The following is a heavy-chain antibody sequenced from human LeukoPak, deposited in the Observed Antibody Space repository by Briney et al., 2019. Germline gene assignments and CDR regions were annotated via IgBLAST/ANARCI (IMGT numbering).Heavy chain of an antibody. J-gene: IGHJ6*02. V-gene: IGHV3-21*04. Sequence: AGGSLRLSCAASGFTFSSYSMNWVRQAPGKGLEWVSSISSSSSYIYCADSVKGRFTISRDNAKNSLYLQMNSLRAEDTAVYYCARDYDFWSGTMDVWGQGTTVTVSS. D-gene: IGHD3-3*01. CDR3: ARDYDFWSGTMDV. CDR1: GFTFSSYS. CDR2: ISSSSSYI.